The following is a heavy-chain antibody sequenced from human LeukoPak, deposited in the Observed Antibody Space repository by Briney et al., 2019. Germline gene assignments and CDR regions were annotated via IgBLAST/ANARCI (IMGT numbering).Heavy chain of an antibody. CDR1: GFTFDNYA. J-gene: IGHJ1*01. D-gene: IGHD2-21*01. CDR2: ISWNSSSI. CDR3: VKVSYSSAGAEYFHL. V-gene: IGHV3-9*03. Sequence: GRSLRLSCAASGFTFDNYAMHWVRQVPGKGLEWVSGISWNSSSIDYADSVKGRFTISRDNAKNSLYLEMNSLRAEDMAFYYCVKVSYSSAGAEYFHLWGQGTLVTVSS.